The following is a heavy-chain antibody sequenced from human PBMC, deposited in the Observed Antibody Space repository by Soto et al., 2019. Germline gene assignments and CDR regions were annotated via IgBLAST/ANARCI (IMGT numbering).Heavy chain of an antibody. D-gene: IGHD3-9*01. V-gene: IGHV5-10-1*01. CDR3: ARHVLRYFDWLSPPYYYYYGMDV. Sequence: GESLKISCKGSGYSFTSSWISWVRQMPGKGLEWMGRIDPSDSYTNYSPSFQGHVTISADKSISTAYLQWSSLKASDTAMYYCARHVLRYFDWLSPPYYYYYGMDVWGQGTTVTVSS. CDR1: GYSFTSSW. J-gene: IGHJ6*02. CDR2: IDPSDSYT.